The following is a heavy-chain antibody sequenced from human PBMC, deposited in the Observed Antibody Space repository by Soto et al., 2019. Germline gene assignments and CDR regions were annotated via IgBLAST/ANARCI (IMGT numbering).Heavy chain of an antibody. CDR3: AKDEGPYYYYGMDV. J-gene: IGHJ6*02. CDR1: GFTFSSYG. CDR2: ISYDGSNK. V-gene: IGHV3-30*18. Sequence: PGGSLRLSCAAFGFTFSSYGMHWVRQAPGKGLEWVAVISYDGSNKYYADSVKGRFTISRDNSKNTLYLQMNSLRAEDTAVYYCAKDEGPYYYYGMDVWGQGTTVTVSS.